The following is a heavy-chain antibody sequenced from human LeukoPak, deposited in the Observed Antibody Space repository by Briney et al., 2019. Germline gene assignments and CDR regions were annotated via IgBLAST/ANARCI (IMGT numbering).Heavy chain of an antibody. J-gene: IGHJ4*02. Sequence: PSETLSLTCTVSGGSISSYYWSWIRQPAGKGLEWIGRIYTSGSTNYNPSLKSRVTMSVDTSKNQFSLKLSSVTAADTAVYYCARGYYDFWSGYYPNYFDYWGQGTLVTVSS. D-gene: IGHD3-3*01. CDR2: IYTSGST. CDR1: GGSISSYY. CDR3: ARGYYDFWSGYYPNYFDY. V-gene: IGHV4-4*07.